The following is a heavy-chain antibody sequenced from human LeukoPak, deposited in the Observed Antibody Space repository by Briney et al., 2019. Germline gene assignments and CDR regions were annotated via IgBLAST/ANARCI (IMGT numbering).Heavy chain of an antibody. D-gene: IGHD2-8*01. V-gene: IGHV4-61*02. CDR1: GGSISSGSYY. CDR3: ARHGDIVHNWFDP. Sequence: SETLSLTCTVSGGSISSGSYYWSWIRQPAGKGLEWIGRIYTSGSTNYNPSLKSRVTISVDTSKNQFSLKLSSVTAADTAVYYCARHGDIVHNWFDPWGQGTLVTVSS. CDR2: IYTSGST. J-gene: IGHJ5*02.